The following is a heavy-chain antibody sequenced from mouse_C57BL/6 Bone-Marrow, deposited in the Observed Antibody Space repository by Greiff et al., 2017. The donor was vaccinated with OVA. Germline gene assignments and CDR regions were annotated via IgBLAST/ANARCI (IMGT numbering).Heavy chain of an antibody. Sequence: DVKLVESGGGLVKPGGSLKLSCAASGFTFSSYAMSWVRQTPEKRLEWVATISDGGSYTYYPDNVKGRFTISRDNAKNNLYLQMGHLKAEDTAMYYCARDVVATGYWGQGTTLTVSS. CDR1: GFTFSSYA. V-gene: IGHV5-4*01. D-gene: IGHD1-1*01. CDR2: ISDGGSYT. J-gene: IGHJ2*01. CDR3: ARDVVATGY.